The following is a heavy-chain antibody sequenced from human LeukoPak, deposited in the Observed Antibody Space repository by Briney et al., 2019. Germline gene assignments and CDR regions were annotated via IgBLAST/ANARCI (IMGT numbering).Heavy chain of an antibody. D-gene: IGHD3-3*01. CDR1: GGSISSYY. CDR3: ARDSRLLEWLFPHWYFDL. Sequence: PSETLSLTCTVSGGSISSYYWSWIRQPAGKGLEWIGRIYTSGSTNYNPSLKSRVTMSVDTSKNHFSLKLSSVTAADTAVYYCARDSRLLEWLFPHWYFDLWGRGTLVTVSS. CDR2: IYTSGST. J-gene: IGHJ2*01. V-gene: IGHV4-4*07.